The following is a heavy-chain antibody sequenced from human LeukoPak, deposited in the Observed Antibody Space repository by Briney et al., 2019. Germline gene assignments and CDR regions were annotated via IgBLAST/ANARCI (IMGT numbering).Heavy chain of an antibody. CDR1: GGSFSGYY. CDR3: ARERRRDGYK. CDR2: INHSGST. D-gene: IGHD5-24*01. V-gene: IGHV4-34*01. J-gene: IGHJ4*02. Sequence: SETLSLTCAVYGGSFSGYYWSWIRQSPGKGLEWIGEINHSGSTNYNPSLKSRVTISVDTSKNQFSLKLSSVTAADTAVYYCARERRRDGYKWGQGTLVTVSS.